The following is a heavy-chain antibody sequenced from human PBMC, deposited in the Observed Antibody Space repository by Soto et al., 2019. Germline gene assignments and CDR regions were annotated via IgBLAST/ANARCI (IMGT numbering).Heavy chain of an antibody. J-gene: IGHJ5*02. V-gene: IGHV4-30-4*01. CDR3: ARERVVLVPAATKYNWFDP. CDR1: GGSISSGDYY. CDR2: IYYSGST. Sequence: SETLSLTCTVSGGSISSGDYYWSWIRQPPGKGLEWIGYIYYSGSTYYNPSLKSRVTISVDTSKNQFSLKLSSVTAADTAVYYCARERVVLVPAATKYNWFDPWGQGTLVTVSS. D-gene: IGHD2-2*01.